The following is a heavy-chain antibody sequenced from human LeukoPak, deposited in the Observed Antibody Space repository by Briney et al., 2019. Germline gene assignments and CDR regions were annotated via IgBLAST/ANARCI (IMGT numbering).Heavy chain of an antibody. CDR1: GFTFSSYG. CDR3: AKDLRSGSTSYDY. V-gene: IGHV3-30*02. D-gene: IGHD6-6*01. Sequence: GGSLRLSCAASGFTFSSYGMHWVRQAPGKGLEWVAFIRYDGTNKYYADSVKGRFTISRDNSKNTLYLQMNSLRAEDTAVYYCAKDLRSGSTSYDYWGQGTLVTVSS. CDR2: IRYDGTNK. J-gene: IGHJ4*02.